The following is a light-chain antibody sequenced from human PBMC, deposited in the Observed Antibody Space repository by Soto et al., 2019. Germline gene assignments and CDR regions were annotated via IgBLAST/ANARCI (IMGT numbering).Light chain of an antibody. J-gene: IGKJ1*01. CDR3: QQHGSSPWM. CDR2: AAS. V-gene: IGKV1-39*01. CDR1: QSISSY. Sequence: DIQMTQSPSSLSASVGDRVTITCRASQSISSYLNWYQQKPGKAPKLLIYAASSLQSGVPSRFSGSGSGTDFTLTISRLEPEDFAVYYCQQHGSSPWMFGQGTKVDIK.